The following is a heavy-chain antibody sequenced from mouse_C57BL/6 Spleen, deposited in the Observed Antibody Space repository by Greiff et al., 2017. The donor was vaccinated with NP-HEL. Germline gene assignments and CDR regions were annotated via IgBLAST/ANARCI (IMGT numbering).Heavy chain of an antibody. Sequence: QVQLQQSGAELVKPGASVKLSCKASGYTFTSYWMQWVKQRPGQGLEWIGEIDPSDSYTNYNQKFKGKATLTVDTSSSTAYMQLSSLTSEDSAVYYCARGSSYDYWGQGTTLTVSS. J-gene: IGHJ2*01. D-gene: IGHD1-1*01. CDR3: ARGSSYDY. CDR1: GYTFTSYW. V-gene: IGHV1-50*01. CDR2: IDPSDSYT.